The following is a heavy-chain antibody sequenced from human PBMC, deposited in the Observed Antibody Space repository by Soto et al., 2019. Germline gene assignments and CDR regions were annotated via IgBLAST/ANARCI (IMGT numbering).Heavy chain of an antibody. J-gene: IGHJ4*02. Sequence: QVQLVQSGAEVKKPGSSVKISCKASGDTFSSYSFSWVRQAPGQGFEWMGGFSPIFGTPNYAQNFLVRVTVTAGELQSSVYLELSSRRSEVTAVYVCAGGVTRGSFPALGLWGQGTVVSVSS. CDR1: GDTFSSYS. CDR3: AGGVTRGSFPALGL. V-gene: IGHV1-69*12. CDR2: FSPIFGTP. D-gene: IGHD1-26*01.